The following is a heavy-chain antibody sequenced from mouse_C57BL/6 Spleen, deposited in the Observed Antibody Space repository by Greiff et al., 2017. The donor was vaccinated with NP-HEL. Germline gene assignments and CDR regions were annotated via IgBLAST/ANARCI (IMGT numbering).Heavy chain of an antibody. CDR1: GYTFTDYE. CDR3: TRRGYDYDRFAY. V-gene: IGHV1-15*01. J-gene: IGHJ3*01. Sequence: QVQLQQSGAELVRPGASVTLSCKASGYTFTDYEMHWVKQTPVHGLEWIGAIDPETGGTAYNQKFKGKAILTADKSSSTAYMELRSLTSEDSAVYYCTRRGYDYDRFAYWGQGTLVTVSA. D-gene: IGHD2-4*01. CDR2: IDPETGGT.